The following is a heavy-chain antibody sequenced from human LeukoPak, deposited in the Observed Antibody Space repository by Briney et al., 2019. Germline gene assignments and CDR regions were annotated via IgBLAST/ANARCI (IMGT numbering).Heavy chain of an antibody. Sequence: PSETLSLTCGVSGGSISGTNWWSWVRQPPGKGLEWVAYIYYAGRTTYNPSLKSRVTISVDTSKNQFSLKLTSLTAADTAVYYCARQGRFSYFGMDVWGQGTTVTVSS. CDR1: GGSISGTNW. V-gene: IGHV4-59*08. CDR2: IYYAGRT. J-gene: IGHJ6*02. CDR3: ARQGRFSYFGMDV. D-gene: IGHD3-3*01.